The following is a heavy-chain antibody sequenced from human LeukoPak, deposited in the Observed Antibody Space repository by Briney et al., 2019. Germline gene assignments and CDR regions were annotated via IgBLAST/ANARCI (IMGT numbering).Heavy chain of an antibody. J-gene: IGHJ4*02. CDR2: IYSGGST. V-gene: IGHV3-66*01. D-gene: IGHD3-22*01. CDR1: GFTFSSNY. CDR3: ARGTYDSSGYPSRYFDY. Sequence: GGSLRLSCAASGFTFSSNYMSWVRQAPGKGLEWVSVIYSGGSTYYADSVKGRFTISRDNPKNTLYLQMNSLRAEDTAVYYCARGTYDSSGYPSRYFDYWGQGTLVTVSS.